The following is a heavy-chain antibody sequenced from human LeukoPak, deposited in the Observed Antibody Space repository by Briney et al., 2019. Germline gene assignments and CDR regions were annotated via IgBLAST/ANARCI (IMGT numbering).Heavy chain of an antibody. Sequence: QSGGSLRLSCAASGFTFSSYAMSWVRQAPGKGLEWASAISGSGGSTYYADSVKGRFTISRDNSKNTLYLQMNSLRAEDTAVYYCARPGRGWYENWFDPWGQGTLVTVSS. CDR1: GFTFSSYA. J-gene: IGHJ5*02. CDR2: ISGSGGST. D-gene: IGHD6-19*01. CDR3: ARPGRGWYENWFDP. V-gene: IGHV3-23*01.